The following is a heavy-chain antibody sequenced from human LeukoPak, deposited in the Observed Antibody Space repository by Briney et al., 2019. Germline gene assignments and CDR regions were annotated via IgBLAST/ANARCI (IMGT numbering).Heavy chain of an antibody. D-gene: IGHD2-21*02. CDR1: GFTFTDFW. V-gene: IGHV3-7*03. J-gene: IGHJ6*04. CDR2: IKQDGSEK. Sequence: GGSLRLSCAASGFTFTDFWMSWVRQAPGKGLEWVANIKQDGSEKYYVDSVKGRFTISRDNAKNSLYLQMNSLRAEDTAVYYCARDEGVTGYYGMDVWGKGTTVTVSP. CDR3: ARDEGVTGYYGMDV.